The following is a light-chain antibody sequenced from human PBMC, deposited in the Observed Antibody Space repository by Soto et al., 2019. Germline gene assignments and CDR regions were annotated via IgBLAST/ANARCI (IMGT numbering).Light chain of an antibody. CDR3: SSQTASATVL. V-gene: IGLV2-14*01. CDR1: SSDVDAYNF. CDR2: EVS. J-gene: IGLJ2*01. Sequence: QSALTQPASVSGSPGQSITISCTGTSSDVDAYNFVSWYQQFPGKAPKLMIYEVSNRPSGVSDRFSGSKSGNTASLIISGLRPEDEADYYCSSQTASATVLFGGGTKLTVL.